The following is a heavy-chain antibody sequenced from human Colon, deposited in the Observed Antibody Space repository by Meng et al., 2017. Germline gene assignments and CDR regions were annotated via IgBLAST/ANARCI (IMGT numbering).Heavy chain of an antibody. CDR1: GGSISSTNW. J-gene: IGHJ1*01. D-gene: IGHD1-26*01. CDR2: ISQSGSS. Sequence: QAHRQESGPGPVKPSGTLSLTCAVSGGSISSTNWWSWIRQPPGKGLEWIGEISQSGSSNYNPSLKSRVTMSLDKSKNHFFLNLSSVSAADTAVYYCAREDGSIGFTPAGQWGQGTLVTVSS. V-gene: IGHV4-4*02. CDR3: AREDGSIGFTPAGQ.